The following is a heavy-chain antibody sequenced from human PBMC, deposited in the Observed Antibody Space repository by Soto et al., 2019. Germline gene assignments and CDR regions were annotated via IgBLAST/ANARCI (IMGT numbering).Heavy chain of an antibody. D-gene: IGHD3-3*01. CDR2: IYYSGST. J-gene: IGHJ5*02. V-gene: IGHV4-31*03. Sequence: SETLSLTCTVSGGSISSGGYYWSWIRQHPGKGLEWIGYIYYSGSTYYNPSLKSRVTISVDTSKNQFSLKLSSVTAADTAVYYCARDLRFFSAFQNGFDPWGQGTLVTVSS. CDR3: ARDLRFFSAFQNGFDP. CDR1: GGSISSGGYY.